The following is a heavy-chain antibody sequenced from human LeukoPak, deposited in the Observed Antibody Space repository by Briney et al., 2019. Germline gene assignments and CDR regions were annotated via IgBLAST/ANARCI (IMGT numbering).Heavy chain of an antibody. CDR1: GFTFSSYW. J-gene: IGHJ4*02. CDR3: ARYLPWFGELFSYYFDY. D-gene: IGHD3-10*01. CDR2: INQDGSEQ. Sequence: GGSLRLSCAASGFTFSSYWMSWVRQAPGKGLEWVAHINQDGSEQIYVDSAKGRFTISRDNAKNSLYLQMISLKAEDTAVYYCARYLPWFGELFSYYFDYWGQGTLVTVSS. V-gene: IGHV3-7*03.